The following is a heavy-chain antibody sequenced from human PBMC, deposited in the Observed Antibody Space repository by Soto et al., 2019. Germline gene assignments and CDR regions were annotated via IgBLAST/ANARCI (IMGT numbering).Heavy chain of an antibody. CDR3: ARGAEMSSLTKWFDP. Sequence: GGSLRLSCAASGFIFSDYYMSWIRQAPGKGLEWLAYISRDGNAIFYADSVIGRFTVSRDNAKNSLFLQMDDLRAEDTAMFFCARGAEMSSLTKWFDPWGQGTLVTVCS. J-gene: IGHJ5*02. V-gene: IGHV3-11*01. CDR2: ISRDGNAI. D-gene: IGHD1-1*01. CDR1: GFIFSDYY.